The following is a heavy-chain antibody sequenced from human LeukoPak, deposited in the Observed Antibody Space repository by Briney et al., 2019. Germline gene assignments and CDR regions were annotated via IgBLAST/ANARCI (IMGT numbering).Heavy chain of an antibody. D-gene: IGHD5-18*01. CDR1: GFTFSSCA. J-gene: IGHJ4*02. CDR3: AKDRTERGYTYHSYFAASDY. Sequence: GGSLRLSCAASGFTFSSCAMSWVRQAPGKGLEWVSTISGSGGSTYYADSEKGRFTISRDNSKNTLYLQMNSLRAEDTAVYYCAKDRTERGYTYHSYFAASDYWGRGTLVTVSS. V-gene: IGHV3-23*01. CDR2: ISGSGGST.